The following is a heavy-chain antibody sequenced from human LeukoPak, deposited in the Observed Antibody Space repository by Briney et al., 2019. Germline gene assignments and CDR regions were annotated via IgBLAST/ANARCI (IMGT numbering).Heavy chain of an antibody. Sequence: GGSLRLSCAASGFTFSSYGMHWVRQAPGKGLEWVAVISYDGSNKYYADSVKGRFTISRDNSKNTLYLQMNSLRAEDTAVYYCARDRTGRDGYALDAFDIWGQGTMVTVSS. CDR3: ARDRTGRDGYALDAFDI. CDR1: GFTFSSYG. CDR2: ISYDGSNK. V-gene: IGHV3-30*03. J-gene: IGHJ3*02. D-gene: IGHD5-24*01.